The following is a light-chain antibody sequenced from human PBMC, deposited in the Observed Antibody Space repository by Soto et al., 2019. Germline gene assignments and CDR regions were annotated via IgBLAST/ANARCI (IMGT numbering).Light chain of an antibody. CDR3: QQYNSYSRT. V-gene: IGKV1-5*03. CDR1: QSISSW. CDR2: KAS. J-gene: IGKJ1*01. Sequence: DIQMTQSPSTLSASVGDRVTITCRASQSISSWLAWYQQKPGKAPKLLIYKASSLESGVPSRFSASGSGTKFTLTISSLQPDDFATYFCQQYNSYSRTFGQGTKV.